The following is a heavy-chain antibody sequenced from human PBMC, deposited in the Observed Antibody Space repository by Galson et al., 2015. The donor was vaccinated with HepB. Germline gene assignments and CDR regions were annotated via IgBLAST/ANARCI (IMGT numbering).Heavy chain of an antibody. CDR1: GDSVSSNSAA. D-gene: IGHD5-12*01. CDR2: TYYRSKWYN. V-gene: IGHV6-1*01. J-gene: IGHJ3*02. Sequence: CAISGDSVSSNSAAWNWIRQFPSRGLEWLGRTYYRSKWYNDYAVSVKSRITINPDTSKNQFSLQLNSVTPEDTAVYYCASMEGYSGYDSLSLGAFDIWGQGTMVTVSS. CDR3: ASMEGYSGYDSLSLGAFDI.